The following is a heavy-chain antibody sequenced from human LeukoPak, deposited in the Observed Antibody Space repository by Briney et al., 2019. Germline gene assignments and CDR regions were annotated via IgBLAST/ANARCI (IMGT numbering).Heavy chain of an antibody. Sequence: PSETLSLTCTVSGGSISSYYWSWIRQPPGKGLDWIGYIYYSGSTNYNPSLKSRVTISVDTSRNQFSLKLSSLTAADTAVYYCAAGSSWYRSWFDPWGQGTLVTVSS. J-gene: IGHJ5*01. V-gene: IGHV4-59*01. D-gene: IGHD6-13*01. CDR1: GGSISSYY. CDR2: IYYSGST. CDR3: AAGSSWYRSWFDP.